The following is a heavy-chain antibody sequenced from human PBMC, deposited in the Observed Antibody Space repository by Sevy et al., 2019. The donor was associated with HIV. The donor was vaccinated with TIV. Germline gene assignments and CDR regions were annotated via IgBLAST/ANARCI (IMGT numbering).Heavy chain of an antibody. CDR3: GGDIGYDVAKRYFYSSIDV. CDR1: GDSISSHY. J-gene: IGHJ6*02. CDR2: MYISGNT. V-gene: IGHV4-4*07. Sequence: SETLSLTCTVSGDSISSHYWSWIRQPAGKGLEWIGNMYISGNTNYNPSLKSRVTMSLDTPKNQFSLRLTSVTAADTAVYYCGGDIGYDVAKRYFYSSIDVWGQGTTVTVSS. D-gene: IGHD3-9*01.